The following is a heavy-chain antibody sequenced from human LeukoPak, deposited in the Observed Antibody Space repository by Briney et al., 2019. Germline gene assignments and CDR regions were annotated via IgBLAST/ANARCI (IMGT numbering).Heavy chain of an antibody. D-gene: IGHD3-10*01. CDR1: GFTFSTYS. J-gene: IGHJ6*02. CDR3: ARAKRYFGSGSSYYYGLDV. V-gene: IGHV3-48*04. Sequence: GGSLRLSCAASGFTFSTYSMNWVRQAPGKGLEWVSYISSSSSTIYYADSVKGRFTISRDNTKNSLYLQMNSLRAEDTAVYYCARAKRYFGSGSSYYYGLDVWGQGTTVTLSS. CDR2: ISSSSSTI.